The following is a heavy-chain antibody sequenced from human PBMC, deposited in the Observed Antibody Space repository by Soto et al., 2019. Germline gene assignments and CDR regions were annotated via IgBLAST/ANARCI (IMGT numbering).Heavy chain of an antibody. Sequence: GGSLRLSCAASGFTVSSNYMSWVRQAPGKGLEWVSVIYSGGSTYYADSVKGRFTISRDNSKNTLYLQMNSLRAEDTAVYYCARGLLVAARAPIDYWGQGTLVTVSS. V-gene: IGHV3-66*01. CDR1: GFTVSSNY. J-gene: IGHJ4*02. CDR3: ARGLLVAARAPIDY. D-gene: IGHD2-15*01. CDR2: IYSGGST.